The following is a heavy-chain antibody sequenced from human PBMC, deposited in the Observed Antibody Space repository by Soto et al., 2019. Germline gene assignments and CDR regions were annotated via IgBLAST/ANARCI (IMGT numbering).Heavy chain of an antibody. CDR3: ARETYYYCSGSYYVQYYYYYGMDV. J-gene: IGHJ6*02. CDR1: GYTFTSYD. CDR2: MNPNSGNT. Sequence: QVQLVQSGAEVKKPRASVKVSCKASGYTFTSYDINWVRQATGQGLEWMGWMNPNSGNTGYAQKFQGRVTMTRNTSISTAYMELSSLRSEDTAVYDCARETYYYCSGSYYVQYYYYYGMDVWGQGTTVTVSS. D-gene: IGHD3-10*01. V-gene: IGHV1-8*01.